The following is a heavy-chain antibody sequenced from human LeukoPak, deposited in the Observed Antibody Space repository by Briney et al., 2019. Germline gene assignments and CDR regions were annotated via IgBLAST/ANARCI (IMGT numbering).Heavy chain of an antibody. CDR3: TTDIFPTVTTKASPYYYYYGMDV. CDR2: IRSKAYGGTT. Sequence: GGSLRLSCTVSGLTFGDYAMSWVRQAPGKGLEWVGFIRSKAYGGTTEYAACVEGRFTNSRDHSKRLAYLQMTSLQTEHTAVYYCTTDIFPTVTTKASPYYYYYGMDVWGKGTTVTVSS. D-gene: IGHD4-17*01. V-gene: IGHV3-49*04. CDR1: GLTFGDYA. J-gene: IGHJ6*04.